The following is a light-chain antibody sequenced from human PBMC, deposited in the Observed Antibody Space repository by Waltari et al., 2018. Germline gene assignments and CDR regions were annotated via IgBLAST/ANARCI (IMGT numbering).Light chain of an antibody. CDR1: QSVSSN. V-gene: IGKV3D-15*01. CDR3: QQYNNWPPWT. CDR2: GAS. J-gene: IGKJ1*01. Sequence: DIVMTQSPATLSVSPGERATPSCRASQSVSSNLALYQQKPGQAPRLLIYGASTSATGIPARFSGSGFGTEFTLTISSLQSEDFAVYYCQQYNNWPPWTFGQGTKVEIK.